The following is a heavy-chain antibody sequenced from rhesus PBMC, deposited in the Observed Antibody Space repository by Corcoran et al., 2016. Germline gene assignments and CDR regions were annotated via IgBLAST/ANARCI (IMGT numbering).Heavy chain of an antibody. CDR3: ARRLWGFDY. J-gene: IGHJ4*01. Sequence: QVQLQESGPGLVKPSETLSLTCDVSGSSITNGYGWPWIRKPPGKGLEWIGDIGGDSAGTNYNPSLKSRVTVSKDTSKNQCSLRMNSVTAADTAIYYCARRLWGFDYWGQGLLVTVSS. D-gene: IGHD7-45*01. CDR1: GSSITNGYG. V-gene: IGHV4-127*01. CDR2: IGGDSAGT.